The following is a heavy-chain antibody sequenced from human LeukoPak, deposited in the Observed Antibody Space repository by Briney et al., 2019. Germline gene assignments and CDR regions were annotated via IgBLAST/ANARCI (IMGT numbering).Heavy chain of an antibody. CDR2: ISPSGSTI. CDR3: ASSLPYRGWHAGY. J-gene: IGHJ4*02. V-gene: IGHV3-48*03. CDR1: GFTFSSSE. Sequence: GGSLRLSCAASGFTFSSSEMNWVRQAPGKGLEWVSYISPSGSTIYYADSVKGRFTISRDNAKNSLYLQMNSLRVEDTAVYYCASSLPYRGWHAGYWGQGTLVTVSS. D-gene: IGHD6-19*01.